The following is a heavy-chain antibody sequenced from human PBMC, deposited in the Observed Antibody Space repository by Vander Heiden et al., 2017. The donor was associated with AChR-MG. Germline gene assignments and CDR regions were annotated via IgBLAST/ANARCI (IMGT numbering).Heavy chain of an antibody. Sequence: EVQLLESGGGLVQPGGVLRLSCAASGFTFSSSAMRWVRQAPGKGREWVSAISGSGGSTYYADSVKGRFTISRDNSKNTLYLQMNSLRAEDTAVYCCAKGSSGWYDVAYYWGQGTLVTVSS. CDR1: GFTFSSSA. J-gene: IGHJ4*02. V-gene: IGHV3-23*01. CDR2: ISGSGGST. D-gene: IGHD6-19*01. CDR3: AKGSSGWYDVAYY.